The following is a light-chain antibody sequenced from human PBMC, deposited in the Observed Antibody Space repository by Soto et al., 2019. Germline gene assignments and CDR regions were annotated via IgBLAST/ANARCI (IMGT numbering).Light chain of an antibody. CDR3: SPYTSSSTLYV. CDR2: EGS. V-gene: IGLV2-14*02. J-gene: IGLJ1*01. Sequence: QSVLTQPASVSGSPGQSITISCTGTSSDVGSYNLVSWYQQHPGKAPKLMIYEGSKRPSGVSNRFSGSKSGNTASLTISGLQAEDEADYYCSPYTSSSTLYVFGTGTKVTVL. CDR1: SSDVGSYNL.